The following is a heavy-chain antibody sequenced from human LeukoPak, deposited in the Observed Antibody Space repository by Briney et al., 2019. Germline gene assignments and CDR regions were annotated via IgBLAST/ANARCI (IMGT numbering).Heavy chain of an antibody. V-gene: IGHV3-64D*06. CDR2: ISSNGGST. CDR1: GFTFSRYA. J-gene: IGHJ4*02. CDR3: VNPMLSSGYYFDY. D-gene: IGHD3-22*01. Sequence: PGGSLRLSCSASGFTFSRYAMHWVRQAPGKGLEYVSAISSNGGSTYYVDSVKGRFTISRDNSKNTLYLQMSSLRAEDTAVYYCVNPMLSSGYYFDYWGQGTLVTVSS.